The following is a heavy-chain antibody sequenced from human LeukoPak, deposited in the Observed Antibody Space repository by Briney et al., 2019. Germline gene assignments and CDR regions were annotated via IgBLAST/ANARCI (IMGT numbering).Heavy chain of an antibody. J-gene: IGHJ1*01. CDR1: GFTFSDYY. CDR3: ARVGATWYFQH. CDR2: ISSSSSDT. D-gene: IGHD1-26*01. V-gene: IGHV3-11*06. Sequence: GGSLRLSCAASGFTFSDYYLTWIRQAPGKGLEWVSYISSSSSDTNYADSVRGRITISRDNANKSLYLQMNSLRDEDTAVYYCARVGATWYFQHWGQGALVTVSS.